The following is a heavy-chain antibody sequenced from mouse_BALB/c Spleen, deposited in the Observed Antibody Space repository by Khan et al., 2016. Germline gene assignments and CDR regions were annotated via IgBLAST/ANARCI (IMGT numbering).Heavy chain of an antibody. D-gene: IGHD2-2*01. V-gene: IGHV1-80*01. J-gene: IGHJ2*01. Sequence: QVQLKQSGAELVRPGSSVKISCKASGYAFSIYWMNWVKQRPGQGLEWIGQIYPGDGATDYNGKFKDKATLTADKSSSTAYMQLSSLTSEDSAVYYCASSGYGYDYWGQGTTLTVSS. CDR1: GYAFSIYW. CDR2: IYPGDGAT. CDR3: ASSGYGYDY.